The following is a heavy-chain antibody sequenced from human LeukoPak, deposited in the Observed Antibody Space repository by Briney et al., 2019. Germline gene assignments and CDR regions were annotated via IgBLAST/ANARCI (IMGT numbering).Heavy chain of an antibody. CDR2: IYYSGST. CDR3: ARRGTRGGYGP. Sequence: SEALSLTCTVSGGSISSHYWSWIRQPPGKGLEWIGYIYYSGSTNFNPSLKSRVTISVDTSKNQFSLKLSSVTAADTAVYYCARRGTRGGYGPWGQGTLVTVSS. D-gene: IGHD1-14*01. CDR1: GGSISSHY. J-gene: IGHJ5*02. V-gene: IGHV4-59*11.